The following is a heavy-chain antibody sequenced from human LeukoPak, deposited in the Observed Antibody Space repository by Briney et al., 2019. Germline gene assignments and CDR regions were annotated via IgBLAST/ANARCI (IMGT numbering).Heavy chain of an antibody. D-gene: IGHD6-6*01. CDR1: GGSISSYY. Sequence: PSETLSLTCTVSGGSISSYYWSWIRQPPGKGLEWIGYFYYSGSTYYNPSLKSRVTISVDTSKNQFSLKLSSVTAADTAVYYCARHSHSNSSGYYYYMDVWGKGTTVTVSS. V-gene: IGHV4-59*08. J-gene: IGHJ6*03. CDR2: FYYSGST. CDR3: ARHSHSNSSGYYYYMDV.